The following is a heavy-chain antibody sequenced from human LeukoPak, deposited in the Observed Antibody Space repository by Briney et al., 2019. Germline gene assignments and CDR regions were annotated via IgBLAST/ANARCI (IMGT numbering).Heavy chain of an antibody. D-gene: IGHD2-2*01. J-gene: IGHJ4*02. CDR2: IDVTTGGS. CDR1: GFTLSSYA. Sequence: GGSLRLTCAASGFTLSSYAMSWVRQAPGKGLEWVSTIDVTTGGSYYADSVKGRFTISRNTFQNTLYLQLNSLRVDDTAIYYCAKVNYYQPYFWGQGTLVTVSS. V-gene: IGHV3-23*01. CDR3: AKVNYYQPYF.